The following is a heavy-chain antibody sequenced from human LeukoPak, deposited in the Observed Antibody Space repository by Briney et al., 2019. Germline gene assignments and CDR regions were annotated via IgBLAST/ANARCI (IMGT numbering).Heavy chain of an antibody. D-gene: IGHD6-19*01. V-gene: IGHV1-3*01. Sequence: KFQGRVTITRDTSASTAYMELSSLRSEDTAVYYCAREEYSSGWYKGGEFDYWGQGTLVTVSS. CDR3: AREEYSSGWYKGGEFDY. J-gene: IGHJ4*02.